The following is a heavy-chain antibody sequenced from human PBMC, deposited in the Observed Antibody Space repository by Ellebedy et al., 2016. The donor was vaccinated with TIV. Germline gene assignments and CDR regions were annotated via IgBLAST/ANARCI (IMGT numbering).Heavy chain of an antibody. CDR2: ISVDGSGI. Sequence: GESLKISCVASGFTFSSYWMHWVRQAPGKGLVWVSRISVDGSGITYADSVKGRFTISRDNAKSTLYLQMNSLRVEDTAVYYCVRWGEFWGQGTLVTVSS. CDR1: GFTFSSYW. V-gene: IGHV3-74*01. D-gene: IGHD3-16*01. CDR3: VRWGEF. J-gene: IGHJ4*02.